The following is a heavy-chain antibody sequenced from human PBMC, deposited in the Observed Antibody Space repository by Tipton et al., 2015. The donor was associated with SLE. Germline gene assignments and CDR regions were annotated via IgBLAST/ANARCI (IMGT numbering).Heavy chain of an antibody. CDR3: ARSYYYYSSGREYFQH. J-gene: IGHJ1*01. D-gene: IGHD3-22*01. CDR2: ISYDGSNK. Sequence: SLRLSCAASGFTFSSYAMHWVRQAPGKGLEWVAVISYDGSNKYYADSVKGRVTISRDNSKNTLYLQMNSLRAEDTAVYYCARSYYYYSSGREYFQHWGQGTLVTVSS. CDR1: GFTFSSYA. V-gene: IGHV3-30-3*01.